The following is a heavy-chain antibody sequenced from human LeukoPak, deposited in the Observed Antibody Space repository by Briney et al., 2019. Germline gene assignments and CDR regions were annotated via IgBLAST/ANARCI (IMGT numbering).Heavy chain of an antibody. CDR2: IYSGGST. D-gene: IGHD4-23*01. CDR1: GFSFSSYA. Sequence: GGSLRLSCAASGFSFSSYAMTWVRQAPGMGLEWVSVIYSGGSTYYADSVKGRFTVSRDNSKNTVYLQMDSLRAEDTAVYYCARGPPLRWGGFDYWGQGTLVTVSS. V-gene: IGHV3-53*01. CDR3: ARGPPLRWGGFDY. J-gene: IGHJ4*02.